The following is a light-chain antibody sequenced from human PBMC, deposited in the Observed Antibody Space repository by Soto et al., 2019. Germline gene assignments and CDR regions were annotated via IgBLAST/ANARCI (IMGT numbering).Light chain of an antibody. V-gene: IGKV3-20*01. J-gene: IGKJ2*01. Sequence: EIVLPQSPGTLSLSPGERATLSCRASQSVSSSYLAWYQQKPGQAPRLLIYGASSRATGIPDRFSGSGSGTDCALTISRLEPEDLAVYYCQQYGSSWYTFGQGTKLEIK. CDR1: QSVSSSY. CDR3: QQYGSSWYT. CDR2: GAS.